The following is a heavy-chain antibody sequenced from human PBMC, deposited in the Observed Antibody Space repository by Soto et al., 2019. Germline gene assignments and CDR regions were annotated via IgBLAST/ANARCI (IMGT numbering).Heavy chain of an antibody. Sequence: SETLSLTCSVSGYSISSGYYWGWVRQAPGKGLEWLGSVYHNGIMFHNPSFQSRVTISVDTSKNQFSLNLRSVTAADTAVYYCAALWFGELAFNYWGHGILVTVPS. V-gene: IGHV4-38-2*02. D-gene: IGHD3-10*01. CDR1: GYSISSGYY. CDR3: AALWFGELAFNY. CDR2: VYHNGIM. J-gene: IGHJ4*01.